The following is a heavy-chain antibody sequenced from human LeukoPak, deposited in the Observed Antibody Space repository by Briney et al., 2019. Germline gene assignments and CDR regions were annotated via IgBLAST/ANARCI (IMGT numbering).Heavy chain of an antibody. CDR3: ARDRSHDYYYYGMDV. V-gene: IGHV4-59*01. CDR2: IYYSGST. CDR1: GGSISSYY. J-gene: IGHJ6*02. Sequence: PSETLSLTCTVSGGSISSYYWSWIRQPPGKGLEWIGYIYYSGSTNYNPSLKCRVTISVDTSKNQFSLKLSSVTAADTAVYYCARDRSHDYYYYGMDVWGQGTTVTVSS.